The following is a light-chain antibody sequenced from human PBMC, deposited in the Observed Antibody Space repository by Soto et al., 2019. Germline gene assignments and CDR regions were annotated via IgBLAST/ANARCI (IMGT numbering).Light chain of an antibody. V-gene: IGKV3-20*01. J-gene: IGKJ1*01. CDR2: GAS. CDR3: QQYGSSPWT. Sequence: EIGLTQSPGTLSLSPGERATLSCRASQSVSSSYLAWYQQKPGQAPRLLIYGASSRATGIPDRFSGSGSGKDFTLTISRLEPEDFAVYYCQQYGSSPWTFGQGTKVEIK. CDR1: QSVSSSY.